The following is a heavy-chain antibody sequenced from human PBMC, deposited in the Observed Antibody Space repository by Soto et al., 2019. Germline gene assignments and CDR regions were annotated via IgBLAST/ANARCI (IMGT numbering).Heavy chain of an antibody. CDR2: IIPILGIA. Sequence: ASVKVSCKASGGTFSSYTISWVRQAPGQGLEWMGRIIPILGIANYAQKFQGRVTITADKSTSTAYMELSSLRSEDTAVYYCARDHIPDMEIYYYYGMDVWGQGTTVTVSS. CDR3: ARDHIPDMEIYYYYGMDV. J-gene: IGHJ6*02. D-gene: IGHD3-9*01. CDR1: GGTFSSYT. V-gene: IGHV1-69*04.